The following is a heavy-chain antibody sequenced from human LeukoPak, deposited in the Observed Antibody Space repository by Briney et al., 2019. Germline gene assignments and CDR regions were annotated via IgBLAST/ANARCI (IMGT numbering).Heavy chain of an antibody. J-gene: IGHJ4*02. CDR1: GGSISSYY. V-gene: IGHV4-59*01. CDR3: ARELRANYYDSSGYSDY. CDR2: IYYSGST. D-gene: IGHD3-22*01. Sequence: SETLSLTCTVSGGSISSYYWSWIRQPPGKGLEWIGYIYYSGSTNYNPSLKSRVTISVDTSKNQFSLKLSSVTAADTAVYYCARELRANYYDSSGYSDYWGQGTLVTVSS.